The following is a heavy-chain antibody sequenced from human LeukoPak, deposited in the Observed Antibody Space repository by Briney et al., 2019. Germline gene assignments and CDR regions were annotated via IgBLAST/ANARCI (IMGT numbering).Heavy chain of an antibody. V-gene: IGHV1-18*01. D-gene: IGHD3-16*01. Sequence: ASVKVSCKASGYTSTSYGISWVRQAPGQGLEWMGWISAYNGNTNYAQKLQGRVTMTTDTSTSTAYMKLRSLRSDDTAVYYCARDRALIKRLPFNWGQGTLVTVSS. CDR2: ISAYNGNT. J-gene: IGHJ4*02. CDR3: ARDRALIKRLPFN. CDR1: GYTSTSYG.